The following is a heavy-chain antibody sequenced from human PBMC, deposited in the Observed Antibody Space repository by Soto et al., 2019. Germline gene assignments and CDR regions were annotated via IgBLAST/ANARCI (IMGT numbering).Heavy chain of an antibody. V-gene: IGHV1-69*13. CDR3: ARAGGYSSGWYPPALLDY. CDR1: GGTFSSYA. Sequence: SVKVSCKASGGTFSSYAISWVRQCAGQGLEWMGGIIPIFGTANYAQKFQGRVTITADESTSTAYMELSSLRSEDTAVYYCARAGGYSSGWYPPALLDYWGQGTLVTVSS. J-gene: IGHJ4*02. CDR2: IIPIFGTA. D-gene: IGHD6-19*01.